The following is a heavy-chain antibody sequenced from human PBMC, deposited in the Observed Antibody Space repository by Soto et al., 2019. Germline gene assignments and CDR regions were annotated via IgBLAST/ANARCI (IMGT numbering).Heavy chain of an antibody. CDR3: ARISGGSCYSELAGDIDV. D-gene: IGHD2-15*01. V-gene: IGHV2-70*01. J-gene: IGHJ6*02. CDR1: GFSLSTSGMC. CDR2: IDWDDDK. Sequence: SGPTMVNPTQTLTLTCTFSGFSLSTSGMCVSWIRQPPGKALEWLALIDWDDDKYYSTSLKTRLTISKDTSKNQVVLTMTNMDPVDTATYYCARISGGSCYSELAGDIDVLGQATPV.